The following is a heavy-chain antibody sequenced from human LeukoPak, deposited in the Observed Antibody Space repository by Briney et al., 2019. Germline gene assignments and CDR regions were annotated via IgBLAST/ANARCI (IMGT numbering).Heavy chain of an antibody. V-gene: IGHV4-39*01. CDR3: ARLYSGSYLGYFDY. J-gene: IGHJ4*02. CDR1: GGSISRSSYY. CDR2: ISYSGNT. D-gene: IGHD1-26*01. Sequence: SETLSLTCIVSGGSISRSSYYWGWIRQPPGKGLEWIGSISYSGNTYYNPSLKSRDTISVDPSKNQFSLKLTSVTAADTAVYYCARLYSGSYLGYFDYWGQGTLVSVSS.